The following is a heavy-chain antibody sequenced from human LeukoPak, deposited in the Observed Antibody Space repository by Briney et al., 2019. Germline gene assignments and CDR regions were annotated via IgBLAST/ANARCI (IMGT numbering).Heavy chain of an antibody. CDR1: GFTFSSYA. D-gene: IGHD3-16*01. CDR2: ISGSGGST. CDR3: AKGSPYRLYYYYGMDV. Sequence: PGGSLRLSCAASGFTFSSYAMSWVRQAPGKGLEWASAISGSGGSTYYADSVKGRFTISRDNSKNTLYLQMNSLRAEDTAVYYCAKGSPYRLYYYYGMDVWGQGTTVTVSS. V-gene: IGHV3-23*01. J-gene: IGHJ6*02.